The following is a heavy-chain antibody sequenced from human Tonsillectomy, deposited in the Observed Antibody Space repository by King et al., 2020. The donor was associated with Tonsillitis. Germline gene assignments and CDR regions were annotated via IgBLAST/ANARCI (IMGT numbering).Heavy chain of an antibody. CDR1: GFTFSSYA. CDR2: ISGSGGST. CDR3: AKDPRGIRGWPLYGMDV. V-gene: IGHV3-23*04. Sequence: VQLVESGGGLVQPGGSLRLSCAASGFTFSSYAMSWVRQAPGKGLEWVSAISGSGGSTYYADSVKGRFTISRDNSKNTLYLQMNSLRDEDTAVYYCAKDPRGIRGWPLYGMDVWGQGTTVTVSS. D-gene: IGHD3-16*01. J-gene: IGHJ6*02.